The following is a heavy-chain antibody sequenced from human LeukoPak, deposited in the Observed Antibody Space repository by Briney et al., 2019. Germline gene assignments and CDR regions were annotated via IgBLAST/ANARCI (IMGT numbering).Heavy chain of an antibody. CDR3: ARRGAYDSSGYYSSSFDY. J-gene: IGHJ4*02. CDR1: GYTFTGYY. Sequence: ASVKVSCKASGYTFTGYYMHWGRQAPGKGLEWMGGINPNSGGTNYAQKFQGRVTMTRDTSISTAYMELSRLRSDDTAVYYCARRGAYDSSGYYSSSFDYWGQGTLVTVSS. V-gene: IGHV1-2*02. D-gene: IGHD3-22*01. CDR2: INPNSGGT.